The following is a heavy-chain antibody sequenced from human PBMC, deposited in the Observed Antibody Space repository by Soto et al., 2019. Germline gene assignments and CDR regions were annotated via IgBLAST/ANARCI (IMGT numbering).Heavy chain of an antibody. Sequence: PGGSLRLSCAASGFTFSTSGMHWVRQAPGKGLEWVGVISYDGSIKHYADSVKGRITISRDNSKSTLYLQMDSLSSEDTAVYYCAKAYGYDFSSGPDYWGQGTLVTVSS. D-gene: IGHD3-3*01. J-gene: IGHJ4*02. CDR3: AKAYGYDFSSGPDY. CDR1: GFTFSTSG. CDR2: ISYDGSIK. V-gene: IGHV3-30*18.